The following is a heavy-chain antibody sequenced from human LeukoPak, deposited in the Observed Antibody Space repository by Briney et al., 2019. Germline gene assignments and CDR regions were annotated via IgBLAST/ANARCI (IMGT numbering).Heavy chain of an antibody. CDR1: GGSISSGSYY. Sequence: SETLSLTCTVSGGSISSGSYYWSWIRQPAGKGLEWIGRIYTSGSTNYNPSLKSRVTISVGTSKNQFSLKLSSVTAADTAVYYCASGYYYYYMDVWGKGTTVTVSS. CDR3: ASGYYYYYMDV. CDR2: IYTSGST. J-gene: IGHJ6*03. V-gene: IGHV4-61*02.